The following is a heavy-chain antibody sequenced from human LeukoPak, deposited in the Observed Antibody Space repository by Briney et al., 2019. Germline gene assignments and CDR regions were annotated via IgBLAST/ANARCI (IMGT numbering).Heavy chain of an antibody. J-gene: IGHJ6*03. CDR3: ARVYYGSGSFHYYYYYMDV. D-gene: IGHD3-10*01. Sequence: GGSLRLSCAASGFTVRSNYMSWVRRAPGKGLEWVAIIYSGGSTYYAGSVKGRFTISRDNSKNTLYLQMNSLRVEDTAVYYCARVYYGSGSFHYYYYYMDVWGKGTTVTISS. V-gene: IGHV3-53*01. CDR1: GFTVRSNY. CDR2: IYSGGST.